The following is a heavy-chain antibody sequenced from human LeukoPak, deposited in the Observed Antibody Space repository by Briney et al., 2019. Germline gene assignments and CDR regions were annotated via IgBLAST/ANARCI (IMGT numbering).Heavy chain of an antibody. D-gene: IGHD5-24*01. CDR3: ARGGDGLFDY. Sequence: GGSLRLSCAASGFTFDDYAMHWVRQAPGKGLEWVSGISWNSGSIGYADSVKGRFTISRDNAKNTLYLQMNSLRAEDTAVYYRARGGDGLFDYWGQGTLVTVSS. CDR1: GFTFDDYA. V-gene: IGHV3-9*01. J-gene: IGHJ4*02. CDR2: ISWNSGSI.